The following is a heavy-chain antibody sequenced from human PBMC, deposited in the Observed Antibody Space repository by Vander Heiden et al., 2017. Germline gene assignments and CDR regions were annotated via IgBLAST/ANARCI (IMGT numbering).Heavy chain of an antibody. V-gene: IGHV4-4*07. D-gene: IGHD6-19*01. CDR2: IYTSGST. CDR3: AREPYGWSLAFDY. CDR1: GGSISSYY. J-gene: IGHJ4*02. Sequence: QVQLQESGPGLVKPSETLSLTGPVSGGSISSYYWSWIRQPAGKGLEWIGRIYTSGSTNYNPSLKSRVTMSVDTSKNQFSLKLSSVTAADTAVYYCAREPYGWSLAFDYWGQRTLVTVSS.